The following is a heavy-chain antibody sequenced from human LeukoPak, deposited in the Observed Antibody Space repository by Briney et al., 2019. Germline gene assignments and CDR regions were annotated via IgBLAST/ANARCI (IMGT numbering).Heavy chain of an antibody. Sequence: PSETLSLTCAVYGGSFSGYYWSWIRQPPGKGLEWIGEINHSGSTNYNPSPKSRVTISVDTSKNQFSLKLSSVTAADTAVYYCARGIRITMTRHSDQKNWFDPWGQGTLVTVSS. V-gene: IGHV4-34*01. CDR2: INHSGST. CDR3: ARGIRITMTRHSDQKNWFDP. D-gene: IGHD3-22*01. CDR1: GGSFSGYY. J-gene: IGHJ5*02.